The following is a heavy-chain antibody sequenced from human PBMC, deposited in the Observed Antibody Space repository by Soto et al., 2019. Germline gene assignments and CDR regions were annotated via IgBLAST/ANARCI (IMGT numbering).Heavy chain of an antibody. CDR2: ISYGGIDQ. CDR1: GFTFSSYG. V-gene: IGHV3-30*18. J-gene: IGHJ3*02. CDR3: AKEVRYYYDSRGVDAFDI. Sequence: QVQLVESGGGVVQPGRSLRLSCAASGFTFSSYGMHWVRQAPGKGLEWVAVISYGGIDQYYADSVKGRYTISRDNSKNTVYLQMNSLRAEDTAVYYCAKEVRYYYDSRGVDAFDIWGQGTMVTVSS. D-gene: IGHD3-22*01.